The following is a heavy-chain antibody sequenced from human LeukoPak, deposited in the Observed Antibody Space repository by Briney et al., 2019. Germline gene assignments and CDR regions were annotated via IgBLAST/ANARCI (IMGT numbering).Heavy chain of an antibody. CDR3: ARITLIGNTPFYYYGMDV. J-gene: IGHJ6*02. V-gene: IGHV1-69*04. D-gene: IGHD1-7*01. CDR2: IIPILGIA. CDR1: GGTFSSYA. Sequence: ASVKVSCKASGGTFSSYAISWVRQAPGQGLEWMGRIIPILGIANYAQKFQGRVTITADRSTSTAYMELSSLRSEDTAVYYCARITLIGNTPFYYYGMDVWGQGTTVTVSS.